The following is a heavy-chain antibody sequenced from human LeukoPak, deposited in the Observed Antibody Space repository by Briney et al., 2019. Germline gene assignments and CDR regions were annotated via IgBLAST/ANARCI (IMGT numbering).Heavy chain of an antibody. CDR1: GGSISTYY. D-gene: IGHD2-2*01. V-gene: IGHV4-59*01. Sequence: PSETLSLTCTISGGSISTYYWSWIRQPPGKGLEWIGYINYSGSTNYNSSLKSRVTISVDTSKNQFSLKLTSVTAADTAMYYCARSPPNPRFCTSSSCPYYFDYWGQGTLVTVSS. J-gene: IGHJ4*02. CDR3: ARSPPNPRFCTSSSCPYYFDY. CDR2: INYSGST.